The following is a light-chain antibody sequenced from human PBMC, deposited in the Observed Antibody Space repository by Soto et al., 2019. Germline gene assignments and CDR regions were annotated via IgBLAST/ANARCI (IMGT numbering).Light chain of an antibody. CDR3: QQSYSSPGT. V-gene: IGKV1-39*01. CDR2: AAS. Sequence: DIQMTQSPSSLSASVGERVTITCRASQSIDKYLNWYQHKPGKAPYLLIYAASHLQSGVPTRFSGSGTGTSFTLTISSLQYEDLATYYCQQSYSSPGTFGRGTKVELK. CDR1: QSIDKY. J-gene: IGKJ1*01.